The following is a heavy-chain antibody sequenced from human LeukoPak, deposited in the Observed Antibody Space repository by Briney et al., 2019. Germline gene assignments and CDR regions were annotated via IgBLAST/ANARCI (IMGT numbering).Heavy chain of an antibody. CDR2: IFYSGST. D-gene: IGHD3-10*01. CDR3: ARHGGATMIRGVLVDAFDI. V-gene: IGHV4-59*08. CDR1: GASISSYY. Sequence: SETLSLTCTVSGASISSYYWSWIRQPPGKGLEWIGFIFYSGSTNYNPSLKSRVTISVDMSKNQFSLKLRSVTAADTAVYYCARHGGATMIRGVLVDAFDIWGQGTMVAVSS. J-gene: IGHJ3*02.